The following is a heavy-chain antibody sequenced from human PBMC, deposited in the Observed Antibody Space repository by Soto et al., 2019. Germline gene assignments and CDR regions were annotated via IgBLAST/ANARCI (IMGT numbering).Heavy chain of an antibody. V-gene: IGHV4-31*03. CDR1: GGSISSGGYY. Sequence: SETLSLTCTVSGGSISSGGYYWSWIRQHPGKGLEWIGYIYYSGSTYYNPSLKSRVTISVDTSKNQFSLKLSSVTAADTAVYYCARGSVVTPCDYWGQGTLVTVSS. CDR3: ARGSVVTPCDY. CDR2: IYYSGST. D-gene: IGHD2-21*02. J-gene: IGHJ4*02.